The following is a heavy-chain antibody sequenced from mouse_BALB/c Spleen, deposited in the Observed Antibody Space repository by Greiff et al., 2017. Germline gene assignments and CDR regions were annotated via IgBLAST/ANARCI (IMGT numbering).Heavy chain of an antibody. CDR1: GFTFSNYW. Sequence: EVQGVESGGGLVQPGGSMKLSCVASGFTFSNYWMNWVRQSPEKGLEWVAEIRLKSNNYATHYAESVKGRFTISRDDSKSSVYLQMNNLRAEDTGIYYCTSYYYGSWAWFAYWGQGTLVTVSA. D-gene: IGHD1-1*01. J-gene: IGHJ3*01. V-gene: IGHV6-6*02. CDR2: IRLKSNNYAT. CDR3: TSYYYGSWAWFAY.